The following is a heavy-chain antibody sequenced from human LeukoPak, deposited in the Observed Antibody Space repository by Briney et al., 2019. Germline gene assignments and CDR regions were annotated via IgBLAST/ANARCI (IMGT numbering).Heavy chain of an antibody. CDR1: GGSISSSSYY. D-gene: IGHD1-26*01. CDR2: IHHSVSP. V-gene: IGHV4-61*01. J-gene: IGHJ4*02. Sequence: SETLSLTCTVSGGSISSSSYYWGWIRQPPGKGLEWIGYIHHSVSPTYNPSLKSRVTISVDTSKNQFSLKVSSVTAADTAVYYCAGDNLMVGATHYFDYWGQGTLVTVSS. CDR3: AGDNLMVGATHYFDY.